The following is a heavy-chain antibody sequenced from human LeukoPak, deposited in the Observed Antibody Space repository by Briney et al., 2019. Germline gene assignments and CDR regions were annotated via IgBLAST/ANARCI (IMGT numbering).Heavy chain of an antibody. J-gene: IGHJ4*02. V-gene: IGHV3-7*01. CDR1: GFTFSNYR. CDR2: IKEDGSEK. CDR3: ARSRSGYYEDY. Sequence: GGSLRLSCAASGFTFSNYRMSWVRQAPGKGLEWVANIKEDGSEKYYVDSVKGRFTISRDNAKNSLSLQVNSLSAEDTAVYYCARSRSGYYEDYWGQGTLVTVSS. D-gene: IGHD3-22*01.